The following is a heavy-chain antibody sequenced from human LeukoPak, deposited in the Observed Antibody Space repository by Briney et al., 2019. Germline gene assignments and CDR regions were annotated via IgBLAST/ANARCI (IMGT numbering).Heavy chain of an antibody. CDR1: GGSISSGGYF. D-gene: IGHD1-1*01. CDR2: ISNSGST. Sequence: PSETLSLTCTVSGGSISSGGYFWSWIRQHPGKGLEWIGYISNSGSTSYNPSLKSPVTLSVDTSKNQFSLKLSSVTAADTAVYYCARADNWNAFEYWGQGTLVPVSS. J-gene: IGHJ4*02. V-gene: IGHV4-31*01. CDR3: ARADNWNAFEY.